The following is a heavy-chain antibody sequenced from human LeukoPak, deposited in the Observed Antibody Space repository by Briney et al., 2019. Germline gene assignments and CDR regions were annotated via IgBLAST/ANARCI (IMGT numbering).Heavy chain of an antibody. CDR2: IWYDGSNK. Sequence: SGGSLRLSCAASGFTFSSYGMHWVRQAPGKGLEWVAVIWYDGSNKYYADSVKGRFTISRDNSKNTLYLQMNSLRAEDTAVYYCARDHVVVPAAMDYWGQETLVTVSS. CDR3: ARDHVVVPAAMDY. V-gene: IGHV3-33*01. CDR1: GFTFSSYG. D-gene: IGHD2-2*01. J-gene: IGHJ4*02.